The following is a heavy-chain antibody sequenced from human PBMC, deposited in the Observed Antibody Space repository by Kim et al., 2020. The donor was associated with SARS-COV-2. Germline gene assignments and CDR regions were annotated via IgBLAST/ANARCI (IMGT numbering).Heavy chain of an antibody. V-gene: IGHV3-48*02. Sequence: GRFTISRDNDKNSLYLQMNSLRDEDTAVYYCAREHSKKTIFGERRGGIDYWGQGTLVTVSS. J-gene: IGHJ4*02. CDR3: AREHSKKTIFGERRGGIDY. D-gene: IGHD3-3*01.